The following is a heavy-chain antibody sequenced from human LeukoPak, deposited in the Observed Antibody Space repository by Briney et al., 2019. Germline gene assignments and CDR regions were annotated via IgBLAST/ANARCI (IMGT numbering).Heavy chain of an antibody. Sequence: GSLRLSCAASGFTFSTYGMNWVRQAPGKGLERVAVISYDGSNKYYVDSLKGRFTISRDNSKNTLYLQMNSLRAEDTAVYYCAKEMGYSYGWVFDYWGQGTLVTVSS. V-gene: IGHV3-30*18. D-gene: IGHD5-18*01. CDR2: ISYDGSNK. CDR1: GFTFSTYG. J-gene: IGHJ4*02. CDR3: AKEMGYSYGWVFDY.